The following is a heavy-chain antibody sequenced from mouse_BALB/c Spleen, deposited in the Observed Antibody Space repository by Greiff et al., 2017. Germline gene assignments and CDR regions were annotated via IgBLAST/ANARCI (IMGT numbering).Heavy chain of an antibody. CDR2: ISSGGSYT. Sequence: EVQGVESGGGLVKPGGSLKLSCAASGFTFSSYAMSWVRQTPEKRLEWVATISSGGSYTYYPDSVKGRFTISRDKAKNTLYLQMSSLRSEDTAMYYCASFTVVSYFDYWGQGTTLTVSS. CDR3: ASFTVVSYFDY. J-gene: IGHJ2*01. V-gene: IGHV5-9-3*01. D-gene: IGHD1-1*01. CDR1: GFTFSSYA.